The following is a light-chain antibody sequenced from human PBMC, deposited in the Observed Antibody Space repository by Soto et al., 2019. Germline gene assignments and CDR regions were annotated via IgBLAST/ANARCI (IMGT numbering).Light chain of an antibody. CDR1: QSIRSN. Sequence: EIVMTQSPATLSVSPGERVTLSCRASQSIRSNLAWYQQQPGQTPRLLIYGASTRATDIPARFSGSGSGTAFNLTVSSLQTEDFAVYYCQQYNSWPLTFSGGTKVEIK. J-gene: IGKJ4*01. CDR3: QQYNSWPLT. CDR2: GAS. V-gene: IGKV3D-15*01.